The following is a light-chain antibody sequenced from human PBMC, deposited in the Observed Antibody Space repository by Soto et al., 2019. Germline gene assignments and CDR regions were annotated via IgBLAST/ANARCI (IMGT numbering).Light chain of an antibody. CDR3: QQYNNFLSYT. CDR2: AAS. Sequence: EIVMTQSPATLSVSPGERVTLSCRASQSITTNLAWYQQKPGQAPRLLIYAASTRATSIPARFSGSGPGTEFTLTISSLQSEDFAVYYCQQYNNFLSYTFGQGTKLEIK. CDR1: QSITTN. J-gene: IGKJ2*01. V-gene: IGKV3-15*01.